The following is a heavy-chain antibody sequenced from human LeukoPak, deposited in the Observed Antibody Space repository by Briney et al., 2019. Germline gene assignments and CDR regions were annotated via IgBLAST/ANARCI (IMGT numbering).Heavy chain of an antibody. CDR2: INPNSGGT. D-gene: IGHD5-12*01. J-gene: IGHJ4*02. Sequence: ASVKVSCKASGYTFTGYYMHWVRQAPGQGLEWMGWINPNSGGTNYAQKFQGRVTMTRDTSISTAYMELSRLRSDDTAVYYCARDRDPFIVATITAPSDYWGREPWSPSPQ. V-gene: IGHV1-2*02. CDR1: GYTFTGYY. CDR3: ARDRDPFIVATITAPSDY.